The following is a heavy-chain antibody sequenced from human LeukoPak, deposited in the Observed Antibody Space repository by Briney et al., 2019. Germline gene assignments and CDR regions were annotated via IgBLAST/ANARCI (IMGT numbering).Heavy chain of an antibody. CDR2: TYYRSKWSN. CDR3: ARLVGASWFDS. J-gene: IGHJ5*01. D-gene: IGHD1-26*01. CDR1: GDSVSTNSAT. Sequence: SQSLSLTCAISGDSVSTNSATWTWLRQSPSRGLEWLGRTYYRSKWSNDYAVSMKSRITINPDTSKNQFSLQLNSVTPEDTAVYYCARLVGASWFDSWGQGTLVTVSS. V-gene: IGHV6-1*01.